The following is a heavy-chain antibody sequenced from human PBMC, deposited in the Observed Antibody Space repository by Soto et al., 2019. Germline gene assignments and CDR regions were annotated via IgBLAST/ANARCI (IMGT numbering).Heavy chain of an antibody. J-gene: IGHJ6*02. D-gene: IGHD4-17*01. V-gene: IGHV6-1*01. CDR3: ERCEENSGCYYNGMDY. Sequence: SQTLSLTRVGSWDTFSSNSLAWDSVRQSPSRGLEWLGRTYYRSRWYSDCSVSVRSRIDINADTSKNQVSLRLNSVTPEGTAVYYGERCEENSGCYYNGMDYWGQGTKVTVS. CDR2: TYYRSRWYS. CDR1: WDTFSSNSLA.